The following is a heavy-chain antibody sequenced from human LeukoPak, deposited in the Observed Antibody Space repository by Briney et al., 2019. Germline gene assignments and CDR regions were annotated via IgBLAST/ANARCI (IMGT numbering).Heavy chain of an antibody. J-gene: IGHJ4*02. Sequence: GGSLRLSCAASGFTLSSYGMSWVRQAPGKGLEWVSAISGSGGSTYYADSVKGRFTISRDNSKNTLYLQMNSLRAEDTAVYYCAKEGGYGELSSYFDYWGQGTLVTVSS. D-gene: IGHD3-16*02. CDR2: ISGSGGST. V-gene: IGHV3-23*01. CDR1: GFTLSSYG. CDR3: AKEGGYGELSSYFDY.